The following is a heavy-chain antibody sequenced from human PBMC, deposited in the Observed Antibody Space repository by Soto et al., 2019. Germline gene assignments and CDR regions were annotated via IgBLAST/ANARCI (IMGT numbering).Heavy chain of an antibody. CDR1: GNSFTSTW. CDR3: ARRSCAGTSCFFDY. CDR2: INPIDSYT. V-gene: IGHV5-10-1*01. J-gene: IGHJ4*02. Sequence: EVQLVQSGAEVKKPGESLRMSCQGSGNSFTSTWISWVRQTPGKALEWMGRINPIDSYTYYSPSFKGHVTITVDKSTTTAYLHWSSLKASYTAMYYCARRSCAGTSCFFDYWGQGTLVAVSA. D-gene: IGHD1-1*01.